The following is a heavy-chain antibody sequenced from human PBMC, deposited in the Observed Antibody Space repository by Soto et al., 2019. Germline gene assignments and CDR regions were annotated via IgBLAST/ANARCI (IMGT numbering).Heavy chain of an antibody. CDR2: IYYSGST. D-gene: IGHD3-22*01. J-gene: IGHJ5*02. CDR1: AASTSSYY. V-gene: IGHV4-59*01. CDR3: ARDWSDYYGSSGYYYRWFDP. Sequence: SETLSLTCTMSAASTSSYYWSSLRQPPGKGREWIGYIYYSGSTNYNPSLKSRVTISVDTSKNQFSLKLSSVTAADTAVYYCARDWSDYYGSSGYYYRWFDPWGQGTLVTVSS.